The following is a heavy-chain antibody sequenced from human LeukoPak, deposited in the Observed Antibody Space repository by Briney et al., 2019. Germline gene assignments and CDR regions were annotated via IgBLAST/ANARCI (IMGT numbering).Heavy chain of an antibody. D-gene: IGHD5-18*01. CDR3: ARGKGYGPGICFDY. Sequence: GGSLRLSCAASGFTFSSYSMNWVRQAPGKGLEWVLSISSSSSYIYYADSVKGRFTISRDNAKNSLYLQTNSLRAEDTAVYYCARGKGYGPGICFDYWGQGTLVTVSS. CDR2: ISSSSSYI. V-gene: IGHV3-21*01. J-gene: IGHJ4*02. CDR1: GFTFSSYS.